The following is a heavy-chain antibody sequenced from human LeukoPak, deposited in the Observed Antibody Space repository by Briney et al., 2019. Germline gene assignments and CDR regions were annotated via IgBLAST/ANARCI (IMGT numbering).Heavy chain of an antibody. CDR2: IDPSAGST. CDR1: GYTFTNYY. CDR3: ARAHYASSNIKVPFDV. D-gene: IGHD3-22*01. J-gene: IGHJ6*04. V-gene: IGHV1-46*01. Sequence: ASVKVSCKASGYTFTNYYMHWVRQAPGQGLEWMGVIDPSAGSTTYAQKFQGRVTMTRDTATSTVYMELSSLRSDDTAVYYCARAHYASSNIKVPFDVWGKGTTVTVPS.